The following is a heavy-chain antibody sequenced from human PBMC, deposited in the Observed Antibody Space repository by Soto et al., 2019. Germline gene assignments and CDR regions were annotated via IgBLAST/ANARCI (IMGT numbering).Heavy chain of an antibody. CDR2: ISTYSGNT. CDR3: ARDLKGSYYGLEY. J-gene: IGHJ4*02. Sequence: ASVKVSCKTSGYTFSSYSINWVRQAPGQGLEWMAWISTYSGNTHYAERVQGRVTVTLDKSARTAFMEMRGLTSDDTAFYYCARDLKGSYYGLEYWGQGTLVTVSS. CDR1: GYTFSSYS. V-gene: IGHV1-18*04. D-gene: IGHD4-17*01.